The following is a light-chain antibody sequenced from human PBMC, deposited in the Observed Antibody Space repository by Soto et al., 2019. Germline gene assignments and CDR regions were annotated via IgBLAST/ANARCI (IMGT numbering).Light chain of an antibody. CDR2: DVS. CDR3: ASYTTSSTYV. Sequence: QSALTQPASVSGSPGQSIAISCTGTSSDVGGYSYVSWYQQQPGKAPKLVISDVSNRPSGVSDRFSGSKSGNTASLTISGLQTEDAADYYCASYTTSSTYVFGTGTQLTVL. CDR1: SSDVGGYSY. J-gene: IGLJ1*01. V-gene: IGLV2-14*01.